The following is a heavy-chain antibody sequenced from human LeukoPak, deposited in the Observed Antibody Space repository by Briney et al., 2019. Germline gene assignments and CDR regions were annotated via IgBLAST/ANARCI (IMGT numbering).Heavy chain of an antibody. J-gene: IGHJ4*02. D-gene: IGHD6-13*01. CDR1: GGSVSSGSYY. CDR3: ARMGMAARAYYFDY. V-gene: IGHV4-61*01. CDR2: IYYSGST. Sequence: SETLPLTCTVSGGSVSSGSYYWSWIRQPPGKGLEWIGYIYYSGSTNCNPSLKSRVTISVDTSKNQFSLKLSSVTAADTAVYYCARMGMAARAYYFDYWGQGTLVTVSS.